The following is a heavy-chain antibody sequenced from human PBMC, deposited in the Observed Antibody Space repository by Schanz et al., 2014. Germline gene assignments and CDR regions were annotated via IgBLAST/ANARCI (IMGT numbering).Heavy chain of an antibody. CDR2: ISSSSIYT. Sequence: QVQLVESGGTLVKPGGSLRLSCVVSGFTFSDYYMSWIRQAPGKGLEWVSYISSSSIYTNYADSVKGRFTISRDNAKNSLYLQMNSLRAEDTAVYYCARGYSGYSHFDYWGQGALVTVSS. V-gene: IGHV3-11*06. CDR1: GFTFSDYY. CDR3: ARGYSGYSHFDY. D-gene: IGHD5-12*01. J-gene: IGHJ4*02.